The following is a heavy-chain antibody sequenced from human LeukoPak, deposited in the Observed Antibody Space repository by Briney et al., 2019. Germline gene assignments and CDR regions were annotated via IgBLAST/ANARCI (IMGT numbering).Heavy chain of an antibody. V-gene: IGHV4-59*08. Sequence: TSSETLSLRCTVSGDSIRGDYWSWIQQPPGKRLEWIGYIYYTGNTTYNPSLKSRVTMSIDTSRKLFSLRLTSVTAADTAVYFCARHPGASFDSWGQGNLVTVSS. CDR1: GDSIRGDY. CDR2: IYYTGNT. CDR3: ARHPGASFDS. D-gene: IGHD7-27*01. J-gene: IGHJ4*02.